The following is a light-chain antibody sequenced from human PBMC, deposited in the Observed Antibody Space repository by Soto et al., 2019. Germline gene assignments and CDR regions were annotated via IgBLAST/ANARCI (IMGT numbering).Light chain of an antibody. J-gene: IGKJ1*01. CDR1: QGISNY. CDR3: QKYNSAPRT. Sequence: DIPMTQSPSSLSASVGARVTITCRASQGISNYLAWYQQKPGKVPKLLIYAASTLQSGVPSRFSGSGSGTDFTLTIGSLQAEDVATYYCQKYNSAPRTFGQGTKVEIK. V-gene: IGKV1-27*01. CDR2: AAS.